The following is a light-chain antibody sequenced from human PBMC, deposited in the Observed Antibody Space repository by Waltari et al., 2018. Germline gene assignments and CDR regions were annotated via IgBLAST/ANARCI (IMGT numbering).Light chain of an antibody. Sequence: DFVMTQSPDSLAVSLGERATITCRSSQRFFYSPTNTNYLAWYQQKPGQPPKLRIYWSSTRQSGVPDRLSGSGSGTDFTLTITNLQAEDVAVYYCQQYYSSPPVTFGTGTKVEIK. V-gene: IGKV4-1*01. J-gene: IGKJ3*01. CDR2: WSS. CDR1: QRFFYSPTNTNY. CDR3: QQYYSSPPVT.